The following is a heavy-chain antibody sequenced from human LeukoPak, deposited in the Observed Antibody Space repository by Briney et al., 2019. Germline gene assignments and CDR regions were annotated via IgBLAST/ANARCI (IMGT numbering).Heavy chain of an antibody. Sequence: GGSLRLSCAASGFTLSSHWMTWVRQALGKGLEWVANINQDGSAKYYVDSVKGRFTISRDNAKNSMYLQMNRLRVEDTAVYYCARWEIRGTAHQLDYWGQGTLVTVSS. V-gene: IGHV3-7*01. CDR2: INQDGSAK. J-gene: IGHJ4*02. D-gene: IGHD1-7*01. CDR1: GFTLSSHW. CDR3: ARWEIRGTAHQLDY.